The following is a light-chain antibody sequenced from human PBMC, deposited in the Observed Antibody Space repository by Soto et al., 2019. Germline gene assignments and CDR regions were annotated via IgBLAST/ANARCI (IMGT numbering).Light chain of an antibody. CDR3: QSYDCSQSGLVV. Sequence: QSVLTQPPSVSGAPGQRVTISCTGSSSNIGAGYDVHWYQQLPGTAPKLLIYGNSNRPSGVPDRFAGSKSGTSASLAITGLLSEDESDYYCQSYDCSQSGLVVFGGGIKLSFL. V-gene: IGLV1-40*01. J-gene: IGLJ2*01. CDR2: GNS. CDR1: SSNIGAGYD.